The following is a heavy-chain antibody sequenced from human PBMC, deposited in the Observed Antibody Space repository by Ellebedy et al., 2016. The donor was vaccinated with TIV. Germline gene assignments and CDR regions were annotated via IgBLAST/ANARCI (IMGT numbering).Heavy chain of an antibody. Sequence: GESLKISCAASGFTFSSYAMHWVRQAPGKGLEYVSAISSNGGSTYYANSVKGRFTISRDNSKNTLYLQMGSLRAEDMAVYYCASSSITIFGVVRGGMDVWGQGTTVTVSS. CDR2: ISSNGGST. D-gene: IGHD3-3*01. CDR1: GFTFSSYA. V-gene: IGHV3-64*01. CDR3: ASSSITIFGVVRGGMDV. J-gene: IGHJ6*02.